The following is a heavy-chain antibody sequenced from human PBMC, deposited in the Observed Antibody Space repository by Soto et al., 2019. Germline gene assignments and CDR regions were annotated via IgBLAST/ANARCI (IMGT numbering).Heavy chain of an antibody. J-gene: IGHJ3*02. Sequence: PGGSLRLSCAASGFTFSSYCMHWVRQAPGKGLEWVAVIWYDGSNKYYADSVKGRFTISRDNSKNTLYLQMNSLRAEDTAVYYCARDSEALYDAFDIWGQGTMVTVSS. CDR1: GFTFSSYC. V-gene: IGHV3-33*01. CDR3: ARDSEALYDAFDI. D-gene: IGHD2-8*01. CDR2: IWYDGSNK.